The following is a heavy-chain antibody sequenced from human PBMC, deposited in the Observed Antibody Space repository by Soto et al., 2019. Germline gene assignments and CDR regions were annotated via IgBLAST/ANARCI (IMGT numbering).Heavy chain of an antibody. CDR2: IYYSGST. D-gene: IGHD2-15*01. CDR3: ARHCSVDHFDY. CDR1: GDSITSNSYF. J-gene: IGHJ4*02. V-gene: IGHV4-39*01. Sequence: PSETLSLTCTVSGDSITSNSYFWAWIRQPPGKGLEWIGSIYYSGSTYHNPSLKSRVTISVDRSNNQFSLKLTSVTAADTAVYYCARHCSVDHFDYWGQGALVTVSS.